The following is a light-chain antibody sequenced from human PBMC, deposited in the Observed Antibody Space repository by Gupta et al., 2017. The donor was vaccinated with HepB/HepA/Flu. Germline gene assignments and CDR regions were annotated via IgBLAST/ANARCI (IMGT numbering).Light chain of an antibody. Sequence: EIVITQPPATLSVSPGERATLSCRASQSVSSNLAWYQQKPGQAPRLLIYGASTRATGIPARFSGSGSGTEFTLTISSLQSEDFAVYYCQQYNNWPLCSFGQGTKLEIK. CDR1: QSVSSN. J-gene: IGKJ2*04. CDR2: GAS. V-gene: IGKV3-15*01. CDR3: QQYNNWPLCS.